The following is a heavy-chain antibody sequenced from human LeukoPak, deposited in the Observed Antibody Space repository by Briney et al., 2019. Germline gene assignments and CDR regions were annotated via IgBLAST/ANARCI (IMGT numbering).Heavy chain of an antibody. V-gene: IGHV4-34*01. CDR3: ARGITMVRGVLSRPFDY. CDR2: INHSGST. D-gene: IGHD3-10*01. J-gene: IGHJ4*02. Sequence: SETLSLTCAVYGGSFSGYYWSGIRQPPGKGLEWFGEINHSGSTNYNPSLKSRVTISVDTSKNQFSLKLSSVTAADTAVYYCARGITMVRGVLSRPFDYWGQGTLVTVSS. CDR1: GGSFSGYY.